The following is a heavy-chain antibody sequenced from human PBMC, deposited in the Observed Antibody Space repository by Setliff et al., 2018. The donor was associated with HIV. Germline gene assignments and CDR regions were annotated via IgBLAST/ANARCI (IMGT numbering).Heavy chain of an antibody. V-gene: IGHV1-3*03. D-gene: IGHD2-8*02. CDR1: GYTFTTYS. CDR3: ARGALLAVFDFDH. CDR2: LNAGKGDT. Sequence: GASVKVSCKASGYTFTTYSMHWVRQAPGQSLEWMGWLNAGKGDTKFSQEFQGRITINWDTSASTAYLELRSLRSEDTAVYYCARGALLAVFDFDHWGQGTMGTVS. J-gene: IGHJ4*02.